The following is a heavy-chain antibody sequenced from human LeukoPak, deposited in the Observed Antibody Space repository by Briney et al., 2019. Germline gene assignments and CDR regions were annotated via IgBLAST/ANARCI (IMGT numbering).Heavy chain of an antibody. Sequence: SETLSLTCTVSGGSISSGSYYWSWIRQPAGKGLEWIGRIYTSGSTNYNPSLKSRVTISVDTSKNQFSLKLSSVTAADTAVYYCASSYGYFDYWGQGTLVTVSS. V-gene: IGHV4-61*02. D-gene: IGHD2-21*01. J-gene: IGHJ4*02. CDR1: GGSISSGSYY. CDR3: ASSYGYFDY. CDR2: IYTSGST.